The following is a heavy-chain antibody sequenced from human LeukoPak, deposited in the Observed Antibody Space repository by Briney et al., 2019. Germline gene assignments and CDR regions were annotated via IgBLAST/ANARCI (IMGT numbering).Heavy chain of an antibody. V-gene: IGHV4-4*07. Sequence: SETLSLTCTVSGGSISSYYWSWIRQPAGKGLEWIGRIYTSGSTNYNPSLKSRVTMSVDTSKNQFSLKLSSVTAADTAVYYCARAYCGGDCYKHEPNWFDPWGQGTLVTVSS. D-gene: IGHD2-21*02. CDR1: GGSISSYY. J-gene: IGHJ5*02. CDR3: ARAYCGGDCYKHEPNWFDP. CDR2: IYTSGST.